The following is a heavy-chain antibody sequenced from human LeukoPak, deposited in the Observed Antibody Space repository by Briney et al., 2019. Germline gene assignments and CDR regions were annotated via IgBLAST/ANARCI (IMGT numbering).Heavy chain of an antibody. D-gene: IGHD3-22*01. Sequence: GGSLRLSCTASGFTLSSYAMSWVRQAPGKGLEWVSGIRASGTSTYYADSVKGRFTISRDNSKNTLYLQMNSLRAEDTAVYYCARERYYYDSSAWTPGHWGQGTLVTVSS. CDR1: GFTLSSYA. CDR3: ARERYYYDSSAWTPGH. CDR2: IRASGTST. J-gene: IGHJ4*02. V-gene: IGHV3-23*01.